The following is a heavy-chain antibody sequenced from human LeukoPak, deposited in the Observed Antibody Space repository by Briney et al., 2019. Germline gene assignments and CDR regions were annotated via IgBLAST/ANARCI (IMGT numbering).Heavy chain of an antibody. CDR3: ARAQSGIAATYDY. V-gene: IGHV3-66*01. D-gene: IGHD6-13*01. J-gene: IGHJ4*02. Sequence: PGGSLRLSCAASGFTVSSNYMSWVRQAPGRGLEWVSVIYSGGSTYYADSVKGRFTISRDNSKNTLYLQMNSLRAEDTAVYYCARAQSGIAATYDYWGQGTLVTVSS. CDR1: GFTVSSNY. CDR2: IYSGGST.